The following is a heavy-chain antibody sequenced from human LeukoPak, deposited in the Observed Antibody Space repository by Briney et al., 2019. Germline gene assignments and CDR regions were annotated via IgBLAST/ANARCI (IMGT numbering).Heavy chain of an antibody. Sequence: SETLSLTCAVYGGSFSGYYWSWIRQPPGKGLEWIGEINHSGSTNYNPSLKSRVTISVDTSKNQFSLKLSSVTAADTAVYYCAKPASIVVVPAAYWGQGTLVTVSS. J-gene: IGHJ4*02. CDR3: AKPASIVVVPAAY. CDR2: INHSGST. CDR1: GGSFSGYY. D-gene: IGHD2-2*01. V-gene: IGHV4-34*01.